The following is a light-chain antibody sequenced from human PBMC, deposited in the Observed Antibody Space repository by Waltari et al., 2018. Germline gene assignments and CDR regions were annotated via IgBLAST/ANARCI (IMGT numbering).Light chain of an antibody. CDR1: QSIGSS. Sequence: EIVLTQYPDFQSVTPKEKVTITCRASQSIGSSLHWYQQKPDRSPKLLIKYASQSFSGVPSRFSGSGSGTDFTLTINSLEAEDAATYYCHQSGSLPFTFGPGTKVDIK. V-gene: IGKV6-21*01. CDR3: HQSGSLPFT. J-gene: IGKJ3*01. CDR2: YAS.